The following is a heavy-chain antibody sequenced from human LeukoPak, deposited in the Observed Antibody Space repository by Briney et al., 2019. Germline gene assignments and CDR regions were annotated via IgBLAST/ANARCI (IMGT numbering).Heavy chain of an antibody. J-gene: IGHJ4*02. Sequence: SETLSLACTVSGGSISSYYWSWIQQPPGKGLEWIGYIYYSGSTNYNPSLKSRVTISVDTSKNQFSLKLSSVTAADTAVYYCARELHYYDSSGYFDYWGQGTLVTVSS. CDR2: IYYSGST. D-gene: IGHD3-22*01. CDR1: GGSISSYY. V-gene: IGHV4-59*01. CDR3: ARELHYYDSSGYFDY.